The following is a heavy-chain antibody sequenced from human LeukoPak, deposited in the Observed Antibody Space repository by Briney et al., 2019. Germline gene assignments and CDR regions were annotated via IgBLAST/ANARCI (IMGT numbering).Heavy chain of an antibody. J-gene: IGHJ6*02. V-gene: IGHV1-69*04. D-gene: IGHD2-2*01. CDR3: ARDLVVVVPAFHYYYGMDV. Sequence: SVKVSCKASGGTFSSYAISWVRQAPGQGLEWMGRIIPILGIANYAQKFQGRVTITADKSTSTAYMELSSLRSEDTAVYYCARDLVVVVPAFHYYYGMDVWGQGTTVTVSS. CDR1: GGTFSSYA. CDR2: IIPILGIA.